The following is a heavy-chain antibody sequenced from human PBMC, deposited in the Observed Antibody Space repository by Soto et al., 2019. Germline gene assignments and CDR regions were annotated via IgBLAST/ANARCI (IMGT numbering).Heavy chain of an antibody. D-gene: IGHD2-2*01. V-gene: IGHV1-18*01. CDR2: ISAYNGNT. Sequence: QVQLVQSGAEVKKPGASVKVSCKASGYTFTSYGISWVRQAPGQGLEWMGWISAYNGNTKYAQKLQGRVTMTTDTSTSTAYMALRSLRSADTAVYSCARGLGVTIPLYGMDVWGQGTTVTVSS. CDR3: ARGLGVTIPLYGMDV. J-gene: IGHJ6*02. CDR1: GYTFTSYG.